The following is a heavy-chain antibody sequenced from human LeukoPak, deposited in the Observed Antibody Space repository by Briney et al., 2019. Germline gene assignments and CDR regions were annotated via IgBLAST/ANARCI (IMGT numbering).Heavy chain of an antibody. V-gene: IGHV3-23*01. CDR1: GFTFSSYA. D-gene: IGHD3-22*01. J-gene: IGHJ4*02. Sequence: GGSLRLSCTASGFTFSSYAMNWVSQAPGKGLEWVSGISGSGGSTYYADSVKGRFTISRDKSKNTLYLKMNSLRAEDTAVYYCAKVYYYDSSGYYGGGGYYFDYWGQGTLVTVSS. CDR2: ISGSGGST. CDR3: AKVYYYDSSGYYGGGGYYFDY.